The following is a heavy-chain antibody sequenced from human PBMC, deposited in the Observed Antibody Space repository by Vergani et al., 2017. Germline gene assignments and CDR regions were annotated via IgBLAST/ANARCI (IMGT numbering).Heavy chain of an antibody. V-gene: IGHV3-72*01. CDR1: GFTFSDHY. CDR2: TRNKANSYTT. CDR3: ARAQYYYDSSGYRIDYFDY. J-gene: IGHJ4*02. D-gene: IGHD3-22*01. Sequence: EVQLVESGGGLVQPGGSLRLSCAASGFTFSDHYMDWVRQAPGKGLEWVGRTRNKANSYTTEYAASVKGRFTNSRDDSKNSLYLQMNSLKTEDTAVYYCARAQYYYDSSGYRIDYFDYWGQGTLVTVSS.